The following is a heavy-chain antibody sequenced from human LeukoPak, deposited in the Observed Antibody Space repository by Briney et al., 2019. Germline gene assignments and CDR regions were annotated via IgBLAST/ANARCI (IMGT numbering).Heavy chain of an antibody. CDR3: ARNHYDSSGYQEATFNY. V-gene: IGHV3-33*01. CDR2: IWYDGGYK. D-gene: IGHD3-22*01. J-gene: IGHJ4*02. Sequence: GTSLRLSCAASGFTFSNYGMHWVRQAPGKGLEWVAGIWYDGGYKYYADSVKGRFTISRDNSKNTLFLQMDSLRAEDTAVYYCARNHYDSSGYQEATFNYWGQGTLVTVSS. CDR1: GFTFSNYG.